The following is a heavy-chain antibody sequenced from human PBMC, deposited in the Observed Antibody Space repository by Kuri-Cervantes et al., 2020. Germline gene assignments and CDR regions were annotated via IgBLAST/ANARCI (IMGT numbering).Heavy chain of an antibody. Sequence: GGSLRLSCAASGFTFSSYWMSWVRQAPGKGLEWVANIKQDGSEKYYVDSVKGRFTIPRDNAKNSLYLQMNSLRAEDTAVYYCATDSKSTTVTRDAFDIWGQGTMVTVSS. CDR3: ATDSKSTTVTRDAFDI. CDR1: GFTFSSYW. J-gene: IGHJ3*02. D-gene: IGHD4-17*01. V-gene: IGHV3-7*01. CDR2: IKQDGSEK.